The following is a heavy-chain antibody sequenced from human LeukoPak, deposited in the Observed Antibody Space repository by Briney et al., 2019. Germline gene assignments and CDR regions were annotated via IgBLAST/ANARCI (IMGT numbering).Heavy chain of an antibody. CDR2: IHFSGDA. V-gene: IGHV4-59*01. CDR1: GDSISTYY. D-gene: IGHD3-10*01. Sequence: PSETLSLTCTVSGDSISTYYWNWIRQPPGKRLEWIGHIHFSGDANYNPSLKSRVTMSLDSAKNQFSLGLISVTAADTAVYYCARRVQMSSASATSNTWLDPWGQGTLVSVSP. CDR3: ARRVQMSSASATSNTWLDP. J-gene: IGHJ5*02.